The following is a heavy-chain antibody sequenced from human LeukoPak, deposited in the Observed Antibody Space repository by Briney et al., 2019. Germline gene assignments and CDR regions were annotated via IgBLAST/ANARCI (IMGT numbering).Heavy chain of an antibody. Sequence: GSQKISREGSGYSLTSYWIGWVRQMPGKGLEWMGIIYPGDSDTRYSPSFQGQVTISADKSISTAYLQWSSLKASDTAMYNCARQLYTATPGYWGGGTLVTVSS. CDR3: ARQLYTATPGY. D-gene: IGHD5-18*01. CDR2: IYPGDSDT. CDR1: GYSLTSYW. J-gene: IGHJ4*02. V-gene: IGHV5-51*01.